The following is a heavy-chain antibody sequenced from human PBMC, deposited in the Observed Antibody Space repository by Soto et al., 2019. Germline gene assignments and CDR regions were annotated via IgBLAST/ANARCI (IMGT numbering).Heavy chain of an antibody. CDR3: ARHAGSSGPVGAFDI. J-gene: IGHJ3*02. CDR1: GYSFTSYW. Sequence: GESLKISCKGSGYSFTSYWISWVRQMPGKGLEWMGRIDPSDSYTNYSPSFQGHVTISADKSISTAYLQWSSLKASDTAMYYCARHAGSSGPVGAFDIWGQGTMVTVSS. V-gene: IGHV5-10-1*01. D-gene: IGHD3-22*01. CDR2: IDPSDSYT.